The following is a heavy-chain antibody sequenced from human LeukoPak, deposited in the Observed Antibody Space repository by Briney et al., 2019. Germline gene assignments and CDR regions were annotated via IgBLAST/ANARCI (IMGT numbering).Heavy chain of an antibody. CDR1: GSSISSYY. CDR3: AWLTTADAFDI. Sequence: SETLSLTCTVSGSSISSYYWSWIRQPPGKGLEWIGYIYHSGSTNYNPSLKSRVTISVDTSKNQFSLKLSSVTAADTAVYYCAWLTTADAFDIWGQGTMVTVSS. J-gene: IGHJ3*02. CDR2: IYHSGST. D-gene: IGHD3-22*01. V-gene: IGHV4-59*01.